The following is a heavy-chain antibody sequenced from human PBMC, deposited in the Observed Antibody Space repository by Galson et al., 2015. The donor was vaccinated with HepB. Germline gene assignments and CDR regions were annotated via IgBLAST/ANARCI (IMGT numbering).Heavy chain of an antibody. CDR3: ARSPYHDSGSYYNAWFDP. V-gene: IGHV7-4-1*02. CDR1: RYTFNTYA. J-gene: IGHJ5*02. CDR2: INTNTGNP. D-gene: IGHD3-10*01. Sequence: QSGAEVKKPGESLKISCKASRYTFNTYALSWVRQAPGQGLEWMGWINTNTGNPTYAQDFTGRFVFSLDTSVTTAYLQISSLKTEDTAVYYCARSPYHDSGSYYNAWFDPWGQGTLVTVSS.